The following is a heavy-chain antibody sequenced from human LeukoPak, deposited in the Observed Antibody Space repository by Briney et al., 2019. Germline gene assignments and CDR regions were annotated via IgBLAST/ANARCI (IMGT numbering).Heavy chain of an antibody. J-gene: IGHJ3*02. D-gene: IGHD1-26*01. V-gene: IGHV3-23*01. Sequence: SCKASGFTFSSYAMSWVRQAPGKGLEWVSAISGSGGSTYYADSVKGRFTISRDNSKNTLYLQMNSLRAEDTAVYYCAKVAKWELSAFDIWGQGTMVTVSS. CDR2: ISGSGGST. CDR3: AKVAKWELSAFDI. CDR1: GFTFSSYA.